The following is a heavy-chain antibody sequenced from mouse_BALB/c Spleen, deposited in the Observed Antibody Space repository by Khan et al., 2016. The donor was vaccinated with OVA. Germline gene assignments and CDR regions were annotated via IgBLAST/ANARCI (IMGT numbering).Heavy chain of an antibody. CDR1: GYSITSGYG. CDR3: ARTARIKY. D-gene: IGHD1-2*01. J-gene: IGHJ2*01. CDR2: ISYSGST. V-gene: IGHV3-2*02. Sequence: EVQLVESGPGLVKPSQSLSLTCTVTGYSITSGYGWNWIRQFPGNKLEWMGYISYSGSTNYNPSLQSRISIHRDTSKNQFFLQLNSVTTEDTATYYCARTARIKYWGQGTTLTVSS.